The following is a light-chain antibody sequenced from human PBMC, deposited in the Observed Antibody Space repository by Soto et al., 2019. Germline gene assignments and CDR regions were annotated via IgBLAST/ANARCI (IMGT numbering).Light chain of an antibody. CDR3: AAWDDSLSGWV. CDR1: SSNIGSNY. V-gene: IGLV1-47*01. Sequence: QSVLTQPPSASGTPGQRVNISCSGSSSNIGSNYVYWYRQFPGTAPKLLIQRNNQRPSGVPARFSGSKSGTSASMAISGLRSEDEADYYCAAWDDSLSGWVFGGGTKLTVL. J-gene: IGLJ3*02. CDR2: RNN.